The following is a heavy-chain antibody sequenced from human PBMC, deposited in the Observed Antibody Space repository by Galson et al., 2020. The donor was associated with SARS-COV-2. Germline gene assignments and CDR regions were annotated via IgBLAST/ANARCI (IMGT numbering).Heavy chain of an antibody. J-gene: IGHJ4*02. CDR3: ANSLAPGDLGSFDY. CDR2: TYYRSKWYN. D-gene: IGHD7-27*01. V-gene: IGHV6-1*01. Sequence: SQTLSLTCAIPGDSVSSNSAAWNWIRQSPSRGLEWLGRTYYRSKWYNDYAVSVKSRITINPDTSKNQFSLQLNSVTPEDTAVYYCANSLAPGDLGSFDYWGQGTLVTVSS. CDR1: GDSVSSNSAA.